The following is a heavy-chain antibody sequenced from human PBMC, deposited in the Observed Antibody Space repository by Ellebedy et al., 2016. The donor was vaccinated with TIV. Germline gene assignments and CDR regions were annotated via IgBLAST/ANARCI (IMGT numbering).Heavy chain of an antibody. V-gene: IGHV3-23*01. D-gene: IGHD3-10*01. J-gene: IGHJ4*02. CDR3: AKDLRGQHKVYYFDY. Sequence: PGGSLRLSCAASGFTFSNYAMSWVRQSPGKGLEWVSGISGGADSTYYADSVKGRFTISRDMSKSTLYLQMNSLRVEDTALYYCAKDLRGQHKVYYFDYWGQGTLVTVSS. CDR1: GFTFSNYA. CDR2: ISGGADST.